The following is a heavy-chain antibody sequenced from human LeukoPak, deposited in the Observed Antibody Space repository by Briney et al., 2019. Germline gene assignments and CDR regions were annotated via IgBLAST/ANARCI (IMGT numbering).Heavy chain of an antibody. V-gene: IGHV1-8*02. Sequence: ASVKVSCKASGYTFASYDINWVRQATGQGLEWMGWMNPNSGNTGYAQKFQGGVTMTRNTSISTAYMELSSLRSEDTAVYYCARGGQWLVRTWFDPWGQGTLVTVSS. CDR1: GYTFASYD. CDR3: ARGGQWLVRTWFDP. D-gene: IGHD6-19*01. CDR2: MNPNSGNT. J-gene: IGHJ5*02.